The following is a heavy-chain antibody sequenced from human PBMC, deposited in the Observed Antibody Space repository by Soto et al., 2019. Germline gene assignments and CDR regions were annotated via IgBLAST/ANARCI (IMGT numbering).Heavy chain of an antibody. D-gene: IGHD4-17*01. Sequence: PSETLSLTCTVSGGSISSSRYYLGWIRQPPGKGLEWIGSIYYSGSTYYNPSLKSRVTISVDTSKNQFSLKLSSVTAADTAVYYCASSNGDYDNYWGQGTLVTVSS. V-gene: IGHV4-39*01. J-gene: IGHJ4*02. CDR1: GGSISSSRYY. CDR3: ASSNGDYDNY. CDR2: IYYSGST.